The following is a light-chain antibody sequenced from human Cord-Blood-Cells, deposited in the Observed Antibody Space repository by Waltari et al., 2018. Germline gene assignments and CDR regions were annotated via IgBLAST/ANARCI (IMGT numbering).Light chain of an antibody. CDR1: QSISSY. V-gene: IGKV1-39*01. CDR3: RQSYSTYT. J-gene: IGKJ2*01. CDR2: AAS. Sequence: DIQMTQSPSSLSASVGDRVTITCRASQSISSYLNWYQQKPGKAPKLLIYAASSLQSGVPSRFSGSGSGTDFTLTIIRLQPEDFATYYCRQSYSTYTFGQGTKLEIK.